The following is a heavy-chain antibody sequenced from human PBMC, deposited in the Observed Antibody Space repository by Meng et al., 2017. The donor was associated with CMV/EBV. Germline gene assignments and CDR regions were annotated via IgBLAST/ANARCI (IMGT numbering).Heavy chain of an antibody. J-gene: IGHJ4*02. CDR3: ARHKGASSSWRGGLDY. Sequence: SETLSLTCAVYGGSFSGYYWSWIRQPPGKGLEWIGRIYYSGSTYYNPSLKSRVTISVDTSKNQFSLKLSSVTAADTAVYYCARHKGASSSWRGGLDYWGQGTLVTVSS. V-gene: IGHV4-34*01. CDR2: IYYSGST. CDR1: GGSFSGYY. D-gene: IGHD6-13*01.